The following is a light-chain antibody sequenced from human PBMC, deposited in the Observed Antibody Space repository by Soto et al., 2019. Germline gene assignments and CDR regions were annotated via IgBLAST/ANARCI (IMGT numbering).Light chain of an antibody. J-gene: IGKJ1*01. Sequence: EIVLTQSPGTLSLSPGARATLSCRASQSVSSSYLAWYQQKPGQAPRLLIYGASSRATGIPDRISGSGSGTDFTLTISRLEPEDFAVYYCQQYGSSPRTFGQGTKVDIK. CDR1: QSVSSSY. CDR2: GAS. V-gene: IGKV3-20*01. CDR3: QQYGSSPRT.